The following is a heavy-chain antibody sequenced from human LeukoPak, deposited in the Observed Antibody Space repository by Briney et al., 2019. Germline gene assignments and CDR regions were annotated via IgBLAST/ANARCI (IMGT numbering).Heavy chain of an antibody. V-gene: IGHV3-33*01. J-gene: IGHJ6*04. CDR3: AREAYIAVAATDYYYYGMDV. D-gene: IGHD6-19*01. Sequence: GGSLRLSCAASGFTFSSYGMHWVRQAPGKGLEWVAVIWYDGSNKYYADSVKGRFTISRDNSKNTLYLQMNSLRAEDTAVYYCAREAYIAVAATDYYYYGMDVWGKGTTVTVSS. CDR2: IWYDGSNK. CDR1: GFTFSSYG.